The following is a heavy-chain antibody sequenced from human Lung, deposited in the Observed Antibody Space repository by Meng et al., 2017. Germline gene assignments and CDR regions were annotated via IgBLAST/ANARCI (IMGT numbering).Heavy chain of an antibody. CDR2: INAVFGTT. CDR1: GGIFSNYV. CDR3: ARKDGNCIRTTCYSLDY. Sequence: SVKVSCKALGGIFSNYVIGWVRQAPGQGLEWMGGINAVFGTTNYAQKFQGRVTITSDESTSTVYMELTRLTSEDTAVYFCARKDGNCIRTTCYSLDYWGQGTLVTVSS. J-gene: IGHJ4*02. V-gene: IGHV1-69*13. D-gene: IGHD2-2*01.